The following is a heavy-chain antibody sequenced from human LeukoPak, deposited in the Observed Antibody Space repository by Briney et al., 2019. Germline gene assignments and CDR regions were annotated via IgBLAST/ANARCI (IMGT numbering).Heavy chain of an antibody. CDR2: ISGNNDNP. V-gene: IGHV1-18*01. D-gene: IGHD2-2*01. CDR1: GYTFSNFG. Sequence: ASVRVSCKTSGYTFSNFGINWVRQAPGQGLEWIAWISGNNDNPNYGQKFQGRFTVTTDSSTSTAYMELRNLRSDDTAVYYCARDGTSTDDYWGQGTLVTVSS. J-gene: IGHJ4*02. CDR3: ARDGTSTDDY.